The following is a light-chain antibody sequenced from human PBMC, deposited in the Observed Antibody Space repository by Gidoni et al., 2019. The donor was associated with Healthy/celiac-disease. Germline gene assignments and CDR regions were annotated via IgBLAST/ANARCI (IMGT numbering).Light chain of an antibody. CDR2: GAS. V-gene: IGKV3-20*01. J-gene: IGKJ4*01. Sequence: EIVLTQSPGTLSLYPGERATLSCRASQSVSSSYLAWYQQKPGHAPRLLIYGASSRATGIPDRFSGSGSGTDFTLTISRLEPEDFAVYYCQQYGSSPVTFGGGTKVEIK. CDR3: QQYGSSPVT. CDR1: QSVSSSY.